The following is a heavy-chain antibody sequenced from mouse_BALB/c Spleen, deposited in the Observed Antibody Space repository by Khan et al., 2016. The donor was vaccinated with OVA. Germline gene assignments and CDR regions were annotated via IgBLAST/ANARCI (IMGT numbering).Heavy chain of an antibody. CDR1: GYSITSDYA. V-gene: IGHV3-2*02. CDR2: ISYSGRT. D-gene: IGHD1-1*01. CDR3: ARSVTITTVVATDFDY. Sequence: EVKLLESGPGLVKPSQSLSLTCTVTGYSITSDYAWNWIRQFPGNKLEWMGYISYSGRTSYNPSLKSGISITRDTSKNQFFLQLNSVTTEDTATYYCARSVTITTVVATDFDYWGQGTTLTVSA. J-gene: IGHJ2*01.